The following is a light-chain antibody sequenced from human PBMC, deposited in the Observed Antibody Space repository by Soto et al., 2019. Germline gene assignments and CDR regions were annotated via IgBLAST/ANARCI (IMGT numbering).Light chain of an antibody. CDR1: QSISSW. J-gene: IGKJ1*01. CDR3: QHYNSYSEA. Sequence: DIQMTPSPSTLSASVGDSATITCRASQSISSWLAWYQQKPGKAPKLLIYKASSLESGVPSRFSGSGSGTEFTLTISSLQPDDFATYYCQHYNSYSEAFGQGTKVDIK. CDR2: KAS. V-gene: IGKV1-5*03.